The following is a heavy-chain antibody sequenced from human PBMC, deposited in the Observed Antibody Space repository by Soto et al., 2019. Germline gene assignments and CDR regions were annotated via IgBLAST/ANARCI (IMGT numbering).Heavy chain of an antibody. CDR1: GSSLSDDNVG. J-gene: IGHJ4*02. D-gene: IGHD1-1*01. Sequence: QVTLKESGPMLVKPTETLTLTCTVSGSSLSDDNVGVTWVRQPPGKALEWLAHIFSNDEKSYSTSLKSRLTISKDTSKSQVVLSMTNMDPVDTATYYCARISRYAYDFDYWDQGTLVTVSS. V-gene: IGHV2-26*01. CDR3: ARISRYAYDFDY. CDR2: IFSNDEK.